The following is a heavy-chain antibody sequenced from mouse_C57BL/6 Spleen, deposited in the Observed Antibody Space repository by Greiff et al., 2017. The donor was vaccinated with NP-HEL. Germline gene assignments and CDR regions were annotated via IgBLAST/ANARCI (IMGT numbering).Heavy chain of an antibody. CDR3: ARSGEGSYYFDY. CDR1: GYTFTSYW. V-gene: IGHV1-69*01. J-gene: IGHJ2*01. CDR2: IAPSDSYT. D-gene: IGHD1-1*01. Sequence: QVQLQQPGAALFLPGEGGKREGKASGYTFTSYWMHWVKQRPGQVLYWIGEIAPSDSYTNYNQKFKGKSTLTVDKSSSTAYMQLSSLTSEDSAVYYCARSGEGSYYFDYWGQGTTLTVSS.